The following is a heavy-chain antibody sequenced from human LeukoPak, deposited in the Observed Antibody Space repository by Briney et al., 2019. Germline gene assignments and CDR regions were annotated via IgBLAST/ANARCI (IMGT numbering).Heavy chain of an antibody. V-gene: IGHV1-46*01. CDR2: INPSGGST. CDR3: ARMVGATPMIDPDFDY. CDR1: GYTFTSYY. D-gene: IGHD1-26*01. J-gene: IGHJ4*02. Sequence: ASVKVSCKASGYTFTSYYMHWVRQAPGQGLEWMGIINPSGGSTSYAQKFQGRVTMTRDMSTSTVYMELSSLRSEDTAVYYCARMVGATPMIDPDFDYWGQGTLVTVSS.